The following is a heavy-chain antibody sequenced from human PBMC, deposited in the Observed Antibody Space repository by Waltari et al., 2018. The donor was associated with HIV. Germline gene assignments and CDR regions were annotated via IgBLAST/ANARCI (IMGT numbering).Heavy chain of an antibody. CDR3: AKDLNKFYHGSGFDF. CDR1: GFDVLASG. D-gene: IGHD3-10*01. J-gene: IGHJ4*02. CDR2: MSYGGKS. V-gene: IGHV3-30*18. Sequence: VQLVESGGGVVQSGGSLSLSCEVSGFDVLASGIHWVRQAPGKGMGWGAVMSYGGKSFYSDDVKGRFTMSRDTSKNTILLQMDRLKVGDGAVYHCAKDLNKFYHGSGFDFWGPGTPVTV.